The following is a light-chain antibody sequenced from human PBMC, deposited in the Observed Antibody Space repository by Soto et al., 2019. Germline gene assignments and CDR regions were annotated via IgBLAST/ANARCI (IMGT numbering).Light chain of an antibody. CDR2: DAY. J-gene: IGKJ3*01. CDR1: QSVGSF. Sequence: DIVLTQSPASLSLSPGEGATLSCWASQSVGSFLAWYQHKPGQAPRLLIYDAYKRATGIPARFSGSGSGTDFTLTISSLEPEDFAVYYCQQRDNWPPFTFGPGTKVDIK. V-gene: IGKV3-11*01. CDR3: QQRDNWPPFT.